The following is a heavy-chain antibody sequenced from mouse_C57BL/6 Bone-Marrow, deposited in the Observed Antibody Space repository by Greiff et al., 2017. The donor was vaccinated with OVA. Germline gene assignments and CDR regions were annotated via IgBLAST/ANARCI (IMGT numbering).Heavy chain of an antibody. J-gene: IGHJ3*01. D-gene: IGHD2-4*01. CDR3: ARWGIYYDYDEAY. Sequence: VQLQQPGAELVKPGASVKLSCKASGYTFTSYWMQWVKQRPGQGLEWIGEIDPSDSYTNYNQKFKGKATLTVDTSSSTAYMQLSSLTSEDSAVYYCARWGIYYDYDEAYWGQGTLVTVSA. CDR2: IDPSDSYT. V-gene: IGHV1-50*01. CDR1: GYTFTSYW.